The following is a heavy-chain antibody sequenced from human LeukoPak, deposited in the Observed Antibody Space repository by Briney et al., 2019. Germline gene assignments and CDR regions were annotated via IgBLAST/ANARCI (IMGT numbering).Heavy chain of an antibody. Sequence: LPGGSLRLSCAASGFTFSSYSMNWVRQAPGKGLEWVSYISSSSSTIYYADSVKGRFTISRDNAKNSLYLQMNSLRAEDTAVYYCARDRGDIVVVPAAIEFDYWGQGTLVTVSS. CDR3: ARDRGDIVVVPAAIEFDY. CDR1: GFTFSSYS. CDR2: ISSSSSTI. V-gene: IGHV3-48*04. D-gene: IGHD2-2*01. J-gene: IGHJ4*02.